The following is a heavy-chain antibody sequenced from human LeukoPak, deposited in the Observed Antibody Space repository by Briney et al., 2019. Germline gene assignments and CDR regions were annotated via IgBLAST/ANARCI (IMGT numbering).Heavy chain of an antibody. J-gene: IGHJ4*02. D-gene: IGHD3-16*02. CDR3: ARGYDYVWGSYLVDY. CDR1: GYTFTSYG. Sequence: ASVKVSCKASGYTFTSYGISWVRQAPGQGLEWMGWISAYNGNTNYAQKLQGRVTMTTDTSTSTAYMELRSLRSDDTAVYYCARGYDYVWGSYLVDYWGQGTLVTVSS. CDR2: ISAYNGNT. V-gene: IGHV1-18*01.